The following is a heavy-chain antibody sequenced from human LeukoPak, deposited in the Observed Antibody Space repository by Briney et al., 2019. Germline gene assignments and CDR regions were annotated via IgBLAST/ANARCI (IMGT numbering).Heavy chain of an antibody. CDR2: INPSGGST. CDR1: GYTFTSYY. Sequence: ASVKVSCKASGYTFTSYYMHWVRQAPGQGLEWMGIINPSGGSTSYAQKFQGRVNMTRDTSTSTVYMEQSSLRSEDTGVYCCAREGGEDDESSGYYLVYWGQGTLVTVSS. J-gene: IGHJ4*02. V-gene: IGHV1-46*03. D-gene: IGHD3-22*01. CDR3: AREGGEDDESSGYYLVY.